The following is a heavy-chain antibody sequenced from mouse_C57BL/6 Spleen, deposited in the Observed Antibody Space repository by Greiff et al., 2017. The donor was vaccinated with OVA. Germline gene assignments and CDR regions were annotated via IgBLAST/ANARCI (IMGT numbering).Heavy chain of an antibody. V-gene: IGHV1-55*01. CDR2: IYPGSGST. D-gene: IGHD3-2*02. Sequence: QVQLQQPGAELVKPGASVKMSCKASGYTFTSYWITWVKQRPGQGLEWLGDIYPGSGSTNYNEKFKSKATLTVDTSSSTAYMQLSSLTSEDSAVYYCARGDSSGYVGVYWYFDVWGTGTTVTVSS. CDR1: GYTFTSYW. J-gene: IGHJ1*03. CDR3: ARGDSSGYVGVYWYFDV.